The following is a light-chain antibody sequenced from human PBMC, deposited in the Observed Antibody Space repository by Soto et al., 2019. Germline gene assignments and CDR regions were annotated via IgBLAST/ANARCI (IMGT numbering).Light chain of an antibody. CDR1: QSVSSSY. CDR2: GAS. Sequence: EIVLTQSPATLSLSPWERATLSCRASQSVSSSYLAWYQQKPGQAPRLLIYGASSRATGIPDRFSGSGSGTDFTLTISRLEPADFAVYYCQQYGSSQFTFGQGTKLEIK. CDR3: QQYGSSQFT. V-gene: IGKV3-20*01. J-gene: IGKJ2*01.